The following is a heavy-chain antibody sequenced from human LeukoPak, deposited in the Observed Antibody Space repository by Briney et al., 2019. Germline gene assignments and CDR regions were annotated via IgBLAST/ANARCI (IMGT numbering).Heavy chain of an antibody. V-gene: IGHV3-15*01. CDR1: GFTFSNAW. D-gene: IGHD3-3*01. J-gene: IGHJ6*03. CDR2: IKSKTDGGTT. Sequence: GGSLRLSCAASGFTFSNAWMSWVRQAPGKGLEWVGRIKSKTDGGTTDYAAPVKGRFIISRDDSKNTLYLQMNSLKTEDTAVYYCTAYDFWSGYYLETYYYMDVWGKGTTVTVSS. CDR3: TAYDFWSGYYLETYYYMDV.